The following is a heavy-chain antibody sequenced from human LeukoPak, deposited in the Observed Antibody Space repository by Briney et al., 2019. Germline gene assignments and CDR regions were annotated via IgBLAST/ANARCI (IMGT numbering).Heavy chain of an antibody. CDR1: GFTFSSYA. CDR2: ISYDGSNK. Sequence: PGRSLRLSCAASGFTFSSYAMHWVRQAPGKGLEWVAVISYDGSNKYYADSVKGRFTISRDNSKNTLYLQMNSLRAEDTAVYYCAKEDTIFGEVYYGMDVWGQGTTVTVSS. D-gene: IGHD3-9*01. J-gene: IGHJ6*02. V-gene: IGHV3-30-3*01. CDR3: AKEDTIFGEVYYGMDV.